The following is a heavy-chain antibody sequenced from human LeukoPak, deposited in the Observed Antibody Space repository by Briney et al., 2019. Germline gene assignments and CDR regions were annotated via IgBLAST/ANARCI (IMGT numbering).Heavy chain of an antibody. D-gene: IGHD1-26*01. CDR3: ARVPPLGSRWELPDYFDY. Sequence: ASVKGSCKTSGYTFTSYYIHWVRQAPGQGLEWMGWINTNTGNPTYAQGFTGRFVFSLDTSVSTAYLQISSLKAEDTAVHYCARVPPLGSRWELPDYFDYWGQGTLVTVSS. V-gene: IGHV7-4-1*02. CDR2: INTNTGNP. CDR1: GYTFTSYY. J-gene: IGHJ4*02.